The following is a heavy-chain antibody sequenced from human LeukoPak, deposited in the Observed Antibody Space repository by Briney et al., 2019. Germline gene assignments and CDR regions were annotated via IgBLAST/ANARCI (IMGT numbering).Heavy chain of an antibody. CDR3: AKDLLRGIAARRLGY. CDR2: ISGSGSST. D-gene: IGHD6-6*01. J-gene: IGHJ4*02. Sequence: GGSLRLSCAASGFTFSSYAMSWVRQAPGKGLEWVSAISGSGSSTYYADSVKGRFTVSRNNSKNTLYLQMNSLRAEDTAVYYCAKDLLRGIAARRLGYWGQGTLVTVSS. CDR1: GFTFSSYA. V-gene: IGHV3-23*01.